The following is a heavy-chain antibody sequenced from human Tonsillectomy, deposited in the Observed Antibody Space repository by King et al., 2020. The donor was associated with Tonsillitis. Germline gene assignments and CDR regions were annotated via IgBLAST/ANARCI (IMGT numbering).Heavy chain of an antibody. CDR2: IYYSGST. Sequence: VQLQESGPGLVKPSETLSLTCTVSGGSVSSGSYYWSWIRQPPGKELEWIGYIYYSGSTNYNPSLKSRVTISVDTSKNQFSLKLSSVTAADTAVYYCARSPMVRGVIWGYYYYGMDVWGQGTTVTVSS. CDR3: ARSPMVRGVIWGYYYYGMDV. CDR1: GGSVSSGSYY. V-gene: IGHV4-61*01. J-gene: IGHJ6*02. D-gene: IGHD3-10*01.